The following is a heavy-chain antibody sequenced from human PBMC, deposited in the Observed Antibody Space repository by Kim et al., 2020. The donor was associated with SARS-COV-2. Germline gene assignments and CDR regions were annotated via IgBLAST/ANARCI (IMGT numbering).Heavy chain of an antibody. J-gene: IGHJ6*03. CDR1: GYRFNSFD. Sequence: ASVKVSCKASGYRFNSFDINWVRQATGQGLEWMGWMNPKSGNTGYEQRFKGSVTLTKSTSESTAYMELSSLTFEDTAVYYCARGYSSSSQLYFFYMDVWGKGTTVTVS. D-gene: IGHD6-6*01. V-gene: IGHV1-8*01. CDR2: MNPKSGNT. CDR3: ARGYSSSSQLYFFYMDV.